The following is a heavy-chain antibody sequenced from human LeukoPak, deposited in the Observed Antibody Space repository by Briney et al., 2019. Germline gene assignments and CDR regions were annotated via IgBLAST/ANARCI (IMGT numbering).Heavy chain of an antibody. V-gene: IGHV3-23*01. CDR2: ISGSGGST. Sequence: GGSLRLSCAASGFTFSSYAVSWVRQAPGKGLEWVSSISGSGGSTYSADSVKGRFTISRDNSKNTLYLQMNSLRAEDTAVYYCAKDPTKGALNMAGGDYWGQGTLVTVSS. J-gene: IGHJ4*02. D-gene: IGHD1-26*01. CDR3: AKDPTKGALNMAGGDY. CDR1: GFTFSSYA.